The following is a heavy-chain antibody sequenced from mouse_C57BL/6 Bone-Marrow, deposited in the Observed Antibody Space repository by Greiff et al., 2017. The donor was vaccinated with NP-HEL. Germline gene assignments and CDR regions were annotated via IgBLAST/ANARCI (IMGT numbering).Heavy chain of an antibody. D-gene: IGHD1-1*01. CDR1: GYTFTDYE. CDR2: IDPETGGT. J-gene: IGHJ3*01. Sequence: VQLQQSGAELVRPGASVTLSCKASGYTFTDYEMHWVKQTPVHGLEWIGAIDPETGGTAYNQKFKGKAILTADKSSSTAYMEIRSLTSEDSAVYYCTRRGNYYGSSAAWFAYWGQGTLVTVSA. V-gene: IGHV1-15*01. CDR3: TRRGNYYGSSAAWFAY.